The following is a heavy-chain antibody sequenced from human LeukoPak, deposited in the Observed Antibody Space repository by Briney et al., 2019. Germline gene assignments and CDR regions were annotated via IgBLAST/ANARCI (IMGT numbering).Heavy chain of an antibody. CDR2: ISYDGSNK. V-gene: IGHV3-30*04. Sequence: GRSLRLSCAASGFTFSSYAMHWVRQAPGKGLEWVAVISYDGSNKYYADPVKGRFTISRDNSKNTLYLQMNSLRAEDTAVYYCAKEGRGGFDIWGQGTMVTVSS. CDR3: AKEGRGGFDI. CDR1: GFTFSSYA. J-gene: IGHJ3*02. D-gene: IGHD3-16*01.